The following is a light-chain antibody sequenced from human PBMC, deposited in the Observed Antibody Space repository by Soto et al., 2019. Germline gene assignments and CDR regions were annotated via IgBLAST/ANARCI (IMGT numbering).Light chain of an antibody. CDR2: GIS. Sequence: DRAALSCIPSKSVSASQLAWYQQTPGQAPRLLIYGISKRAAGIPARFSGSGSGTDFTLTISSLEPEDFAVYYCQQRGNWPSLTFGGGSKVDIK. CDR1: KSVSASQ. V-gene: IGKV3-11*01. J-gene: IGKJ4*01. CDR3: QQRGNWPSLT.